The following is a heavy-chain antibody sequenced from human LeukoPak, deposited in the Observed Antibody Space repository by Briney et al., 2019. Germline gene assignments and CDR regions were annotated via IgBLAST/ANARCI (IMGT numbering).Heavy chain of an antibody. J-gene: IGHJ4*02. V-gene: IGHV3-74*01. Sequence: PGGSLRLSCAASGFTFSSYSMNWVRQAPGKGLVWVSRINTDGNTRDYADSVKGRFTISRDNAKNTLYLQMNSLRAEDTAVYYCVRDMGYYDKVWGQGTLVTVTS. CDR1: GFTFSSYS. D-gene: IGHD3-22*01. CDR2: INTDGNTR. CDR3: VRDMGYYDKV.